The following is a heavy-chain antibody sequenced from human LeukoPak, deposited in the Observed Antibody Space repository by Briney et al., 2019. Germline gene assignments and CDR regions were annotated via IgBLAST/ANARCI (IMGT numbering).Heavy chain of an antibody. V-gene: IGHV3-30*02. CDR1: GFTFSDYG. CDR2: IRNDGSND. D-gene: IGHD6-13*01. Sequence: GGSLRLSCAASGFTFSDYGMHWVRQAPGKGLEWVAFIRNDGSNDYYPDSVKGRFTISRDNSRNTLYLQMNSLRAEDTAFYYCAKGGSSSHNWFDPWGQGTRVTVSS. J-gene: IGHJ5*02. CDR3: AKGGSSSHNWFDP.